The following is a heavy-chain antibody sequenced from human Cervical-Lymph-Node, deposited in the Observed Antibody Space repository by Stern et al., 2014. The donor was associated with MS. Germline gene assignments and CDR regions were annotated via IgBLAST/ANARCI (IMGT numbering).Heavy chain of an antibody. CDR3: ARASSINEKPVDY. CDR1: GGSFSGYY. V-gene: IGHV4-34*01. D-gene: IGHD1-1*01. Sequence: QVQLQQWGARLLQPSETLSLTCAVYGGSFSGYYWTWIRQSPRKGLEWIGEVSHSGTTNYNPSLKSRVIISVDASKNQFSLKLSSVTVAYTALYYCARASSINEKPVDYWGQGTLVTVSS. J-gene: IGHJ4*02. CDR2: VSHSGTT.